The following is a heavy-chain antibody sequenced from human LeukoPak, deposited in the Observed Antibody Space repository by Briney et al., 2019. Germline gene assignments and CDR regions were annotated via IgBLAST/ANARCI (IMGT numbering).Heavy chain of an antibody. V-gene: IGHV4-59*01. CDR1: AASISSDY. J-gene: IGHJ4*02. D-gene: IGHD2-21*01. Sequence: SETRSLTSSVSAASISSDYWSWIRHPPGKRLEWSGYLFHSGSTNYNPSLKSRVTIPLDTSKNQSSLKLNSVTAADTAVYYCAKAGASYSFDYWGQGPVLTVSS. CDR3: AKAGASYSFDY. CDR2: LFHSGST.